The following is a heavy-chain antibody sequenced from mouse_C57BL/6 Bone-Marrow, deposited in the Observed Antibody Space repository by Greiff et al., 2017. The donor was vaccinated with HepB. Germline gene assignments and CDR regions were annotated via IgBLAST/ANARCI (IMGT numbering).Heavy chain of an antibody. V-gene: IGHV5-15*01. CDR3: ARHGGYYVPYAMDY. J-gene: IGHJ4*01. Sequence: DVQLVESGGGLVQPGGSLKLSCAASGFTFSDYGMAWVRQAPRKGPEWVAFISNLAYSIYYADTVTGRFTISRENAKNTLYLEMSSLRSEDTAMYYCARHGGYYVPYAMDYWGQGTSVTVSS. D-gene: IGHD2-3*01. CDR2: ISNLAYSI. CDR1: GFTFSDYG.